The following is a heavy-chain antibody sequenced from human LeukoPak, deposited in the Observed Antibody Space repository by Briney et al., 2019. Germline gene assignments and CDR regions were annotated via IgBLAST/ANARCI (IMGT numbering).Heavy chain of an antibody. V-gene: IGHV3-64D*09. Sequence: PGGSLRLSCSASGFTFSSYAMYWVRQAPGKGLECLSVINSDGGSTYYADSVKGRFTIARDNSKNTLYLLLSSLRAEDTAVYYCVKAEFSGSYYAACHIWGQGTMVTVSS. J-gene: IGHJ3*02. CDR2: INSDGGST. CDR1: GFTFSSYA. D-gene: IGHD1-26*01. CDR3: VKAEFSGSYYAACHI.